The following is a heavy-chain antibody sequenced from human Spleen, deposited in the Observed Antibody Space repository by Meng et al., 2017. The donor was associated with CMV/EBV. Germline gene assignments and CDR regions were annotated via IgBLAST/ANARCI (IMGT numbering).Heavy chain of an antibody. CDR3: ASGITGTPGVGYFDY. Sequence: SETLSLTCTVSGYSISSGYYWGWIRQPPGTGLEWIGSIYHSGSTYYNPSLKSRVTISVDTSKNQFSLKLSSVTAADTAVYYCASGITGTPGVGYFDYWGQGTLVTSPQ. D-gene: IGHD1-7*01. J-gene: IGHJ4*02. CDR1: GYSISSGYY. V-gene: IGHV4-38-2*02. CDR2: IYHSGST.